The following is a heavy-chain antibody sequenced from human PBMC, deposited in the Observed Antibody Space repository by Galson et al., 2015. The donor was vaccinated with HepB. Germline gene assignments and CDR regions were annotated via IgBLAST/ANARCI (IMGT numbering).Heavy chain of an antibody. J-gene: IGHJ5*02. CDR3: ARGYGGYVARWFDP. D-gene: IGHD5-12*01. V-gene: IGHV2-70*01. CDR1: GFSLSTSGMC. Sequence: PALVKPTQTLTLTCTFSGFSLSTSGMCVSWIRQPPGKALEWLALIDWDDDKYYSTSLKTRLTISKDTSKNQVVLTMTNMDPVDTATYYCARGYGGYVARWFDPWGQGTLVTVSS. CDR2: IDWDDDK.